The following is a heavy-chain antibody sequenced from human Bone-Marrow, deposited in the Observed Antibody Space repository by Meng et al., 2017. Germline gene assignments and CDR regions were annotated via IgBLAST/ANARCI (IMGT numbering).Heavy chain of an antibody. CDR3: ASWHFWSGYRIDY. CDR2: IYPGDSDT. J-gene: IGHJ4*02. Sequence: GGSLRLSCKGSGYSFTSYWIGWVRQMPGKGLEWMGIIYPGDSDTRYSPSFQGQVTISADKSISTAYLQWSSLKASDTAMYYCASWHFWSGYRIDYWGQGTLVTVSS. D-gene: IGHD3-3*02. V-gene: IGHV5-51*01. CDR1: GYSFTSYW.